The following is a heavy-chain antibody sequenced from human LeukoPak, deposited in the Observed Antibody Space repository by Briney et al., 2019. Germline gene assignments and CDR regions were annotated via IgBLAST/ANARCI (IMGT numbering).Heavy chain of an antibody. Sequence: PGGSLRLSCAASGFTFSSYAMSWVRQAPGKGLERVSAISGSGGSTYYADSVKGRFTISRDNSKNTLYVQMNSLRAEDTAVYYSAKDGGSGYYYFDYWGQGTLVTVSS. V-gene: IGHV3-23*01. J-gene: IGHJ4*02. CDR1: GFTFSSYA. D-gene: IGHD3-22*01. CDR2: ISGSGGST. CDR3: AKDGGSGYYYFDY.